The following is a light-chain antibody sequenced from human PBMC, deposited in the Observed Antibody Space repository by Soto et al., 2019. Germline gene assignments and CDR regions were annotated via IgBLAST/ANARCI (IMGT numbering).Light chain of an antibody. CDR3: QQYNNWPPGT. Sequence: EIVMTQSPATLSVSLGERATLSCRASQSVSSNLAWYQQKPGQAPRLLIYGASTSATGIPARFSGSGSGTALSLTISSLQAEDFAVYYCQQYNNWPPGTFGQGTKLEI. J-gene: IGKJ2*02. CDR2: GAS. CDR1: QSVSSN. V-gene: IGKV3D-15*01.